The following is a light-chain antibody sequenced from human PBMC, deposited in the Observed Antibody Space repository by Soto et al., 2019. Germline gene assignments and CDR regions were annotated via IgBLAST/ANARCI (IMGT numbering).Light chain of an antibody. CDR2: AAS. CDR1: QSISSY. CDR3: QQYYSYPPT. J-gene: IGKJ1*01. Sequence: DTQMTQSTSSLSASVGDRVTITCRASQSISSYLNWYQQKPGKAPKLLIYAASNLQSGVPSRFSGSESGTDFTLTISCLQSEDFATYYCQQYYSYPPTFGPGTKVDIK. V-gene: IGKV1-39*01.